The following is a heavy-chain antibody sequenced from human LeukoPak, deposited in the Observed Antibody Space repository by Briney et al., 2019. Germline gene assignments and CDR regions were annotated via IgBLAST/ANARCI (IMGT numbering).Heavy chain of an antibody. Sequence: PSETLSLTCTVSGGSISSYYWSWIRQPAGKGLEWIGRIYTGGSTNYNPSLKSRVTMSVDTSKNQFSLKLSSVTAADTAVYYCARDRPGGWYGGVGYFDYWGQGTLVTVSS. D-gene: IGHD6-19*01. CDR2: IYTGGST. CDR3: ARDRPGGWYGGVGYFDY. J-gene: IGHJ4*02. CDR1: GGSISSYY. V-gene: IGHV4-4*07.